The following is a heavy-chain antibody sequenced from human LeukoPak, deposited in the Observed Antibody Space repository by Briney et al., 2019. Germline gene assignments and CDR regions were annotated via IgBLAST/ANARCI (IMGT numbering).Heavy chain of an antibody. CDR1: GFTVSNNY. CDR2: IYTGDST. Sequence: PGGSLRLSCAASGFTVSNNYMTWVRQAQGKGLDCVSVIYTGDSTYCADSVKGRFTISRDNSKNTLYLQMNSLRAEDTAVYYCASRHSYSSSWSAFDIWGQGTMVTVSS. V-gene: IGHV3-53*01. CDR3: ASRHSYSSSWSAFDI. D-gene: IGHD6-13*01. J-gene: IGHJ3*02.